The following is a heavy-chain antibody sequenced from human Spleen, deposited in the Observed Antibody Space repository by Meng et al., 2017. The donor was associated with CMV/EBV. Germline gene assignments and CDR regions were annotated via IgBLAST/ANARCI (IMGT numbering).Heavy chain of an antibody. CDR3: AKASYYDSSGYFDY. Sequence: SLKISCAASGFTFDDYAMHWVRQAPGKGLEWVSSVSWNSGSIGYADSVKGRFTISRDNAKNSLYLQMNSLRAEDTALYYCAKASYYDSSGYFDYWGQGTLVTVSS. CDR2: VSWNSGSI. V-gene: IGHV3-9*01. D-gene: IGHD3-22*01. J-gene: IGHJ4*02. CDR1: GFTFDDYA.